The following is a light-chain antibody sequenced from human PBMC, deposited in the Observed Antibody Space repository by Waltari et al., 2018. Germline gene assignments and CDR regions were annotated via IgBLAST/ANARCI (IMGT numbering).Light chain of an antibody. CDR3: LQYNSYPDLT. Sequence: DIQMTQSPSTLSASVGDRVTITCRARQSISRWLAWYQQKPGKAPKLLIYRASNLESGVPSRFSGSGSGTEFTLTINSLQPDDFASYYCLQYNSYPDLTYGGGTKVDIK. V-gene: IGKV1-5*03. CDR2: RAS. J-gene: IGKJ4*01. CDR1: QSISRW.